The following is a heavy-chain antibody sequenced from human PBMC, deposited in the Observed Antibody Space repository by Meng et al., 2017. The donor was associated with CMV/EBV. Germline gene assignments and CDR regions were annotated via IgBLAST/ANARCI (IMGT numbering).Heavy chain of an antibody. D-gene: IGHD6-19*01. J-gene: IGHJ4*02. CDR2: VNSNNDAT. CDR3: VRSSGWSLFDY. CDR1: GFTFSDYY. V-gene: IGHV1-2*02. Sequence: QVTLVQSGSEMKKPGASVNGSCTTSGFTFSDYYIHWVRQAPGQGLEWMGWVNSNNDATNYARKFQGRVCMTRDTSISTAHMELSRLMSDDTAVYYCVRSSGWSLFDYWGQGTLVTVAS.